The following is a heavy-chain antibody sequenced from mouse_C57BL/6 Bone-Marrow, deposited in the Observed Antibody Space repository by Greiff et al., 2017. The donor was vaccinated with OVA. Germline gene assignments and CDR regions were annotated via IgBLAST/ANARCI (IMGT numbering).Heavy chain of an antibody. D-gene: IGHD2-3*01. Sequence: EVKLMESGPVLVKPGPSVKISCKASGFTFTDYYMHWVKQSHGKSLEWIGLVYPYNGGTSYNPTFKGKATLTVDTSSSTAYMELNSLTSEDSAVYYCARSKDGYPYYYAMDYWGQGTSVTVSS. V-gene: IGHV1-36*01. CDR1: GFTFTDYY. CDR3: ARSKDGYPYYYAMDY. J-gene: IGHJ4*01. CDR2: VYPYNGGT.